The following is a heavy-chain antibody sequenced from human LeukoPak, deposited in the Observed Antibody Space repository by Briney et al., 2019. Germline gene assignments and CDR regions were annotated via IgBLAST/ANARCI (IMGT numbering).Heavy chain of an antibody. D-gene: IGHD1-26*01. CDR1: GGSISSGDYY. Sequence: SQTLSLTCTVSGGSISSGDYYWSWIRQPPGKGLEWIGSIYHTGSTYYNPSLKSRVTISVDTSKSQFSLKLSSVAAADTAMYYCARLSVGAADYWGQGTLVTVSS. J-gene: IGHJ4*02. V-gene: IGHV4-39*01. CDR2: IYHTGST. CDR3: ARLSVGAADY.